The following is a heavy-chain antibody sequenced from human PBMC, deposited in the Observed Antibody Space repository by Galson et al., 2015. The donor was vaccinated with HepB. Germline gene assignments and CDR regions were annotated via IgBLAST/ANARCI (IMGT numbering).Heavy chain of an antibody. V-gene: IGHV3-33*01. Sequence: SLRLSCAASGLTFSSYGMHWVRQAPGKGLEWVAVIWYDGSNKNYADSVKGRFSIFRDNSKNTLYLQMNSLRAEDTAVYYCASNLDIVVVPAAIPNNNYYYYGMNVWGQGTTVTVSS. CDR2: IWYDGSNK. J-gene: IGHJ6*02. CDR1: GLTFSSYG. D-gene: IGHD2-2*02. CDR3: ASNLDIVVVPAAIPNNNYYYYGMNV.